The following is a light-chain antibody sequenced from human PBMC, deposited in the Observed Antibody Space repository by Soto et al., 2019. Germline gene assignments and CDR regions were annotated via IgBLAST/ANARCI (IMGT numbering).Light chain of an antibody. J-gene: IGKJ1*01. CDR2: WAS. V-gene: IGKV4-1*01. CDR3: QQYYSTPPVT. Sequence: DIVMTQSPDSLAVSLGERATINCKSSQSVLYSSNIKNYLAWYQQKPGQPPKLLIYWASTRESGVPDRFSGSGSGTDFTLTISSLQAEDVAVYYCQQYYSTPPVTFGQGTKVEIK. CDR1: QSVLYSSNIKNY.